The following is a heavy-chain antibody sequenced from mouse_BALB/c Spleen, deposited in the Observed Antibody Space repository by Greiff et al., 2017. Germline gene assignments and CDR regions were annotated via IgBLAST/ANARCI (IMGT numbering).Heavy chain of an antibody. Sequence: QVQLQQSGPELVRPGVSVKISCKGSGYTFTDYAMHWVKQSHAKSLEWIGVISTYYGNTNYNQKFKGKATMTVDKSSSTAYMELARLTSEDSAIYYCARGDYYGSRGRDAMDYWGQGTSVTVSS. CDR1: GYTFTDYA. V-gene: IGHV1-67*01. CDR2: ISTYYGNT. CDR3: ARGDYYGSRGRDAMDY. J-gene: IGHJ4*01. D-gene: IGHD1-1*01.